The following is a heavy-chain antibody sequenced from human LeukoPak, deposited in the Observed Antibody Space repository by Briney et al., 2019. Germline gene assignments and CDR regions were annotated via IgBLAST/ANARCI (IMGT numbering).Heavy chain of an antibody. CDR2: ISYDGSNK. V-gene: IGHV3-30*04. D-gene: IGHD5-12*01. J-gene: IGHJ4*02. CDR3: AGEPPRWLRLGGTSY. CDR1: GFTFSSYA. Sequence: LSGGSLRLSCAASGFTFSSYAMHWVRQAPGKGLEWVAVISYDGSNKYYADSVKGRFTISRDNSKNTLYMQMNSLRAEDTAVYYCAGEPPRWLRLGGTSYWGQGTLVTVSS.